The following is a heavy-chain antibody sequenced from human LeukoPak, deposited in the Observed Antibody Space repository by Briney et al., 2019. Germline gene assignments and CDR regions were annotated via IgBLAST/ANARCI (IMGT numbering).Heavy chain of an antibody. Sequence: SETLSLTCTVSGGSLSIYFWSWIRQPAGKGLEWIGRIYTSGSTNYNPSLKSRVTMSVDTSKNQFSLKLSSVTAADTAVYYCARESGTERYFDYWGQGTLVTVSS. CDR3: ARESGTERYFDY. CDR1: GGSLSIYF. V-gene: IGHV4-4*07. J-gene: IGHJ4*02. D-gene: IGHD1-26*01. CDR2: IYTSGST.